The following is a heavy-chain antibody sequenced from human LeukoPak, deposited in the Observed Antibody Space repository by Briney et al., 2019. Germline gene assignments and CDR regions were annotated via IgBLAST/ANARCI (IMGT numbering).Heavy chain of an antibody. D-gene: IGHD6-13*01. CDR2: ISKDGRDK. J-gene: IGHJ4*02. CDR3: AKDPRTAAAYYFGY. V-gene: IGHV3-30*18. CDR1: GFTFSSYA. Sequence: PGGSLRLSCVASGFTFSSYAMHWVRQAPGKGLEWVAVISKDGRDKHHADSVKGRFTISRDNSKNTLYLQMDSLRAEDTAVYFCAKDPRTAAAYYFGYWGQGILVTVSS.